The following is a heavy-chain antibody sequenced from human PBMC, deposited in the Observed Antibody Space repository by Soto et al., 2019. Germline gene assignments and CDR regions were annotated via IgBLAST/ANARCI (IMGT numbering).Heavy chain of an antibody. Sequence: SETLSLTCTVSGGSISSGGYYWSWIRQAPGKGLEWVGSIYNGGGNTYYSPSLKSRVTISVDTSNNQFFLRLNSVTATDTAVYFCAGGSSSAWIDFWGQGTLVTVSS. CDR3: AGGSSSAWIDF. D-gene: IGHD6-25*01. J-gene: IGHJ4*02. V-gene: IGHV4-39*01. CDR1: GGSISSGGYY. CDR2: IYNGGGNT.